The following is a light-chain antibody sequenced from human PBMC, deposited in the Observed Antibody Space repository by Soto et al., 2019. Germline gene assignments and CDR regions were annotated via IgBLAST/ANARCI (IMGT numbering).Light chain of an antibody. V-gene: IGKV1-5*01. CDR2: DAS. CDR3: QQYNSHSKYT. Sequence: DIQMTQSPSTLSASVGDRVTITCRASQTISKWLAWYQQKSGKAPKLLIYDASSLESGVPSRFSGSGSGTEFILTISSLQPDDFATYYCQQYNSHSKYTFGQGTKLEIK. J-gene: IGKJ2*01. CDR1: QTISKW.